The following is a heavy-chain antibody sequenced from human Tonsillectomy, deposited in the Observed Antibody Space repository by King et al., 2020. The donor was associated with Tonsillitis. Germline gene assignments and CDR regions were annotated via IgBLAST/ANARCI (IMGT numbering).Heavy chain of an antibody. CDR1: GFTFDDYA. Sequence: VQLVESGGGLVQPGRSLRLSCAASGFTFDDYAMHWVRQAPGKGLEWVSGISWNSGSIGYADSVKGRFTISRDNAKNSLYLQMNSLRAEDTALYYCAKDRRDGYPISHFDYWGQGTLDTVSS. J-gene: IGHJ4*02. CDR2: ISWNSGSI. V-gene: IGHV3-9*01. D-gene: IGHD5-24*01. CDR3: AKDRRDGYPISHFDY.